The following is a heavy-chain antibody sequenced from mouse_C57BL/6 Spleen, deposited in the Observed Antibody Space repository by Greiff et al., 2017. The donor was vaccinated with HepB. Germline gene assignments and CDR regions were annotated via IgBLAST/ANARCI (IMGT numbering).Heavy chain of an antibody. V-gene: IGHV5-17*01. CDR1: GFTFSDYG. J-gene: IGHJ4*01. CDR2: ISSGSSTI. CDR3: AKALGRGYAMDY. Sequence: EVQLVESGGGLVKPGGSLKLSCAASGFTFSDYGMHWVRQAPEKGLEWVAYISSGSSTIYYADTVKGRFTISRDNAKNTLFLQMTSLRSEDTAMYYCAKALGRGYAMDYWGQGPSVTVSS. D-gene: IGHD4-1*01.